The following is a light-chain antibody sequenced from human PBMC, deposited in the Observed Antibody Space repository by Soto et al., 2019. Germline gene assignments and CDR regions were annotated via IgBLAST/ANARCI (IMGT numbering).Light chain of an antibody. V-gene: IGKV3-20*01. CDR3: QQYAVSPIT. Sequence: EIVMTQSPATLSVSPGERATLSCRASQTVSKNYLAWYQQKAGQAPRLVIYAASTRATGIPDRFSGSGSGTDFTLTISRLEPEDFAVFYCQQYAVSPITFGQGTRLEIK. CDR2: AAS. J-gene: IGKJ5*01. CDR1: QTVSKNY.